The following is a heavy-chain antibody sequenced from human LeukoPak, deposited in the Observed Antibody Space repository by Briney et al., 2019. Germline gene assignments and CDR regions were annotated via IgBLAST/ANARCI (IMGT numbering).Heavy chain of an antibody. V-gene: IGHV3-23*01. CDR2: ISGSGGST. D-gene: IGHD3-9*01. CDR1: GFTFSSYA. Sequence: GGPLRLSCAASGFTFSSYAMSWVRQAPGKGLEWVSAISGSGGSTYYADSVKGRFTISRDNSKNTLYLQMNSLRAEDTAVYYCAKGRNYDILTGPAAYFDYWGQGTLVTVSS. J-gene: IGHJ4*02. CDR3: AKGRNYDILTGPAAYFDY.